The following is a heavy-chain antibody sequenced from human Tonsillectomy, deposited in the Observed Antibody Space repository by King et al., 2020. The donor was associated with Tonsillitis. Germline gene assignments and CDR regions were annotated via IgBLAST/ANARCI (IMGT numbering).Heavy chain of an antibody. CDR2: IDPSDSYT. CDR3: ARHGSMYDSSGYYMGD. J-gene: IGHJ1*01. D-gene: IGHD3-22*01. CDR1: GYSFTSYW. V-gene: IGHV5-10-1*01. Sequence: QLVQSGAEVKKPGGSLRISCKGSGYSFTSYWISWVRQMPGKGLEWMGRIDPSDSYTNYSPSFQGHVSISADKSISTAYLQWNRLQAADTAMYYCARHGSMYDSSGYYMGDWGQGTPVTVSS.